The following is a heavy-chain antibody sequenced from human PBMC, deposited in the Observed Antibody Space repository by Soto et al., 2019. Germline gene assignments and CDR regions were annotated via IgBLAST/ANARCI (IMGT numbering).Heavy chain of an antibody. J-gene: IGHJ5*02. CDR1: GYTFTSYD. D-gene: IGHD4-17*01. Sequence: QVQLVQSGAEGKKPGASVKVSCKASGYTFTSYDINWVRQATGQGLEWMGWMNPNSGNTGYAQKFQGRVTMTRNTSISTAYMELSSLRSEDTAVYYCARVGYGDYVSFIVNWFDPWGQGTLVTVSS. V-gene: IGHV1-8*01. CDR2: MNPNSGNT. CDR3: ARVGYGDYVSFIVNWFDP.